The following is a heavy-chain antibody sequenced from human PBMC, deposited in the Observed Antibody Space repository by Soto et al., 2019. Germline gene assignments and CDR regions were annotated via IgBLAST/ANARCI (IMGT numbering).Heavy chain of an antibody. CDR3: ARDILSGGAYPDS. D-gene: IGHD3-10*01. CDR1: GFTFSTYT. J-gene: IGHJ5*01. Sequence: PGGSPRLSCAASGFTFSTYTTNCVRQAPGKGLEWISSISSGSSYIYYAGSVKGRFTISRDNAKNSLFLQMNSLRADDTAVYYCARDILSGGAYPDSWGQGTKVTVSS. CDR2: ISSGSSYI. V-gene: IGHV3-21*01.